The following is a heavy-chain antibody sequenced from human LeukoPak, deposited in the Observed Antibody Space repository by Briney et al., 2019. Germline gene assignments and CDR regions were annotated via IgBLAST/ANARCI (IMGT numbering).Heavy chain of an antibody. CDR1: GFTFSNYA. CDR2: LSGSGAST. D-gene: IGHD2-2*01. J-gene: IGHJ4*02. CDR3: SSGGYCTSSSCYGVY. Sequence: GGSLRLSCAASGFTFSNYAMTWVRQAPGKGLEWVSGLSGSGASTYYADSVKGRFTISRDNSKNTLYLQMNSLRAEDTAVYFCSSGGYCTSSSCYGVYWGQGTLVTVSS. V-gene: IGHV3-23*01.